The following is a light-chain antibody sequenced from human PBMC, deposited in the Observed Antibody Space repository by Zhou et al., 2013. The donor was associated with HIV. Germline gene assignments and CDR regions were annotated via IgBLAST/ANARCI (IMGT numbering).Light chain of an antibody. CDR1: QSISSW. J-gene: IGKJ1*01. V-gene: IGKV1-5*03. Sequence: DIQMTQSPSTLSASVGDRVTITCRASQSISSWLAWYQQKPGKAPKILIYKASSLESGVPSRFSGSGSGTDFTLTISCLQSEDFATYYCQQYNSYPWTFGQGTKVEIK. CDR3: QQYNSYPWT. CDR2: KAS.